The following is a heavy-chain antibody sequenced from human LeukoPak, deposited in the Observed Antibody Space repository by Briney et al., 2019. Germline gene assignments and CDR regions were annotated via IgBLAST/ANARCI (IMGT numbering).Heavy chain of an antibody. V-gene: IGHV3-23*01. D-gene: IGHD5-18*01. CDR1: GFTLSSHG. CDR2: IVASGTRT. J-gene: IGHJ3*02. Sequence: GGSLRLSCAASGFTLSSHGIDWVRQAPGKGLEWVSGIVASGTRTHYADSVKGRFTISRDNSKKTVYLQMNGLRAEDTAVYYCAPLVVDTSLVLDGFDIWGQGAMVTVS. CDR3: APLVVDTSLVLDGFDI.